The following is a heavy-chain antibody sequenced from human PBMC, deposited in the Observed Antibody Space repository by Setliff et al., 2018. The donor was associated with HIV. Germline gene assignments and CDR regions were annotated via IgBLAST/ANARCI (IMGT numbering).Heavy chain of an antibody. V-gene: IGHV3-15*01. CDR3: ARDGHYNSGSPNWFDS. Sequence: PGGSLRLSCAASGFTFANAWMHWFRQPPGKGLEWVGRIQSKIERGETDYAAPFKGRFTISRDDSRNTLLLQMNSLRPEDAAVYYCARDGHYNSGSPNWFDSWGQGILVTVSS. J-gene: IGHJ5*01. CDR1: GFTFANAW. CDR2: IQSKIERGET. D-gene: IGHD3-10*01.